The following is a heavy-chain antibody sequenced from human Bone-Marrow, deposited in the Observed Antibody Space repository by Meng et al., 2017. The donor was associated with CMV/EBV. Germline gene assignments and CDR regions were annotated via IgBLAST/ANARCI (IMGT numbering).Heavy chain of an antibody. J-gene: IGHJ4*02. CDR1: RFTFNIYA. CDR3: AKMVGYCGGNSCASQPFDN. CDR2: VFATNDNP. Sequence: GESLKISCAASRFTFNIYAMSWVRQAPGKGLEWVSTVFATNDNPKYSDSVQGRFAISRDNSRNTLYLQMSSLRAEDTAIYYCAKMVGYCGGNSCASQPFDNGGQRTLVTFAS. D-gene: IGHD2-21*01. V-gene: IGHV3-23*01.